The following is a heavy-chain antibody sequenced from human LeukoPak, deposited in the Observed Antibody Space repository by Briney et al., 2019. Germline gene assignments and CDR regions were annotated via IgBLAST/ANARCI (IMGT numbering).Heavy chain of an antibody. Sequence: PGGSLRLSCAASGFTFSSYTMNWVRQAPGKGLEWVSSISSSSSYIYYADSVKGRFTISRDNAKNSLCLQMDSLRAEDTAVYYCARVRWLSAAGTEGNFDYWGQGTLGTVSS. CDR2: ISSSSSYI. D-gene: IGHD6-13*01. CDR3: ARVRWLSAAGTEGNFDY. J-gene: IGHJ4*02. CDR1: GFTFSSYT. V-gene: IGHV3-21*01.